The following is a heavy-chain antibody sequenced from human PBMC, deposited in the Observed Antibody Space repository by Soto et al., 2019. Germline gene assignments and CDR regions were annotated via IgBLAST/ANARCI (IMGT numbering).Heavy chain of an antibody. V-gene: IGHV3-48*01. J-gene: IGHJ4*02. CDR3: ARDLPKSDY. CDR2: ISSSSSTI. Sequence: GGSLRLSCAASGFTSSSYSMNWVRQAPGKGLEWVSYISSSSSTIYYADSVKGRFTISRDNAKNSLYLQMNSLRAEDTAVYYCARDLPKSDYWGQGTLVTVSS. CDR1: GFTSSSYS.